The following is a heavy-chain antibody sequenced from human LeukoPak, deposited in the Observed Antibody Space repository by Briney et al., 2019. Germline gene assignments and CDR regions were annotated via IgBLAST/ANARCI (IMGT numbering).Heavy chain of an antibody. J-gene: IGHJ5*02. CDR2: IYYSGST. CDR3: ARVSHRIRYYDFWSGYPDNWFDP. CDR1: GGSISSGGYY. Sequence: PSETLSLTCTVSGGSISSGGYYWSWIRQHPGKGLEWIGYIYYSGSTYYNPSLKSRVTISVDTSKNQFSLKLSSVTAADTAVYYCARVSHRIRYYDFWSGYPDNWFDPWGQGTLVTVSS. D-gene: IGHD3-3*01. V-gene: IGHV4-31*03.